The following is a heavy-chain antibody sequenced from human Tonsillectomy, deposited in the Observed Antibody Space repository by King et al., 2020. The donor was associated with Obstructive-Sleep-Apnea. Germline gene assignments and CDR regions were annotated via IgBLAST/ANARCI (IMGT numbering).Heavy chain of an antibody. J-gene: IGHJ4*02. D-gene: IGHD1-1*01. CDR1: GFTFSNYG. CDR3: ARHLGYGNGVDY. Sequence: VQLVESGGGVVQPGRSLRLSCAASGFTFSNYGMHWVRQAPGKGLEWVAVISYDGSDKCYADSVKGRFTISRDNSKNTLYLQMNSLRAEDTAVYYCARHLGYGNGVDYWGQGTLVTVSS. V-gene: IGHV3-30*03. CDR2: ISYDGSDK.